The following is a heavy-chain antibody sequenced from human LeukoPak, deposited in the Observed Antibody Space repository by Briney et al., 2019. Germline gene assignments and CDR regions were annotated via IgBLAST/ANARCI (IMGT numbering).Heavy chain of an antibody. CDR3: ARSHLDSSGYYYFDY. V-gene: IGHV4-61*01. CDR1: GGSVSSGSYY. Sequence: PSETLSLTCTVSGGSVSSGSYYWSWIRQPPGKGLEWIGYIYYSGSTNYNPSLKSRVTISVDTSQNQFSLKLSSVTAADTAVYYCARSHLDSSGYYYFDYWGQGTLVTVSS. CDR2: IYYSGST. J-gene: IGHJ4*02. D-gene: IGHD3-22*01.